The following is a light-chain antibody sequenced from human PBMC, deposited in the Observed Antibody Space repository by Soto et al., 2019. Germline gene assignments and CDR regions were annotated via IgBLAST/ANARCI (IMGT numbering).Light chain of an antibody. Sequence: EIVLTQSPGTLSLSPGERGTLSCRASQSVSSNYLAWYQQKPGQAPRLLLYGASSRATGIPDRFSGSGSGTDFTLTISRLEPEAFAVYYGQQYAGSPRTFGKGTKVEIK. J-gene: IGKJ1*01. CDR3: QQYAGSPRT. V-gene: IGKV3-20*01. CDR2: GAS. CDR1: QSVSSNY.